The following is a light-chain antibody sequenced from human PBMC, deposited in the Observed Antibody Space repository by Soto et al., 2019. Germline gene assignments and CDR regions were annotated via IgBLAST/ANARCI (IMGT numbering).Light chain of an antibody. Sequence: DIVMTQSPDSLAVSLGERATINCKSNQNVLDSSNSKNYLAWYQQKPGQPPKLLIYWASTRESGVPARFRGSGSGTDFTLTISSLQAEDVAVYYCQQYYSTPYTFGQGTKLEIK. J-gene: IGKJ2*01. CDR1: QNVLDSSNSKNY. V-gene: IGKV4-1*01. CDR3: QQYYSTPYT. CDR2: WAS.